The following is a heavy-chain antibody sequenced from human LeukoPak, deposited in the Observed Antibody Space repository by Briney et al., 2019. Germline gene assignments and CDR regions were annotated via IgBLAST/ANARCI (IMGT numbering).Heavy chain of an antibody. V-gene: IGHV4-34*01. CDR2: INHSGST. D-gene: IGHD6-13*01. J-gene: IGHJ4*02. CDR1: GGSFSGYY. Sequence: PSETLSLTCAVYGGSFSGYYWSWIRQPPGKGLEWIGEINHSGSTNYNPSLKSRVTISVDTSKNQFSLKLSSVTAADTAVYYCARRHIAAAGPWFDYWGQGTLVTVSS. CDR3: ARRHIAAAGPWFDY.